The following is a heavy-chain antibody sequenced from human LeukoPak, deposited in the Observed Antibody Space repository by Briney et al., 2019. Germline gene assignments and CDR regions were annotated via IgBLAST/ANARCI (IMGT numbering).Heavy chain of an antibody. D-gene: IGHD4-17*01. CDR3: ARGYGDYTLTTMYYFDY. CDR1: GGSFSGYY. CDR2: INHSGST. V-gene: IGHV4-34*01. Sequence: PSETLSLTCAVYGGSFSGYYWSWIRQPPGKGLEWIGEINHSGSTNYNTSLKSRVTISVDTSKNQFSLKLSSVTAADTAVYYCARGYGDYTLTTMYYFDYWGQGTLVTVSS. J-gene: IGHJ4*02.